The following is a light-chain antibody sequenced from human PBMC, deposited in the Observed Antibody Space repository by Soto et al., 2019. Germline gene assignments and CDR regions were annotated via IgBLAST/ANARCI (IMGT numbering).Light chain of an antibody. CDR1: QSISDY. CDR2: GAS. CDR3: LQYKTYSRT. Sequence: DIQMTQSPYTLSASMGDRVTIVCRASQSISDYLAWYQQQPGKAPKLLIYGASTLQSGVPSRFSGSGSGTEFALTISSLQADDFATYYCLQYKTYSRTFGQGTKVDIK. V-gene: IGKV1-5*02. J-gene: IGKJ1*01.